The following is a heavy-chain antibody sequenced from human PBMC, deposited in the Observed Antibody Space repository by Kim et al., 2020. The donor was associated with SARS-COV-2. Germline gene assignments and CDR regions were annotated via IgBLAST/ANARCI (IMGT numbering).Heavy chain of an antibody. V-gene: IGHV4-39*01. D-gene: IGHD1-26*01. CDR2: IHYSGSA. Sequence: SETLSLTCTVSGDSISVFGYYWGWIRQPPGKGLEWIGSIHYSGSAYYNSSLKSRVTLSVDTSKNQFSLKVSSVTAADTSVYFCARQRGSGSSVSYYGMDVWGQGTTVTVSS. J-gene: IGHJ6*02. CDR3: ARQRGSGSSVSYYGMDV. CDR1: GDSISVFGYY.